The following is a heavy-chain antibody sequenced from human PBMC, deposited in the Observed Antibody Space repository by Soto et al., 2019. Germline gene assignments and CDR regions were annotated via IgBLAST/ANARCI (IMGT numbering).Heavy chain of an antibody. D-gene: IGHD2-2*01. J-gene: IGHJ5*02. CDR1: GGTFSSYT. CDR2: IIPILGIA. Sequence: SVKVSCKASGGTFSSYTISWVRQAPGQGLEWMGRIIPILGIANYAQKFQGRVTITADKSTSTAYMELSSLRSEDTAVYYCARGPHCSSTSCPAEDWFDPWGQGTLVTVSS. V-gene: IGHV1-69*02. CDR3: ARGPHCSSTSCPAEDWFDP.